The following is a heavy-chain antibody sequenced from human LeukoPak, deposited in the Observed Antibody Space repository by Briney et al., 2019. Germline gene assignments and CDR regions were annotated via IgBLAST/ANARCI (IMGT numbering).Heavy chain of an antibody. CDR3: ARVNSYYYDSSGYYIFDY. V-gene: IGHV4-4*07. D-gene: IGHD3-22*01. J-gene: IGHJ4*02. CDR2: IYTSGST. CDR1: GGSISSYY. Sequence: PSETLSLTCTVSGGSISSYYWSWIRQSAGKGLEWIGRIYTSGSTNYNPSLKSRVTMSVDTSKNQFSLKLSSVTAADTAVYYCARVNSYYYDSSGYYIFDYWGQGTLVTVSS.